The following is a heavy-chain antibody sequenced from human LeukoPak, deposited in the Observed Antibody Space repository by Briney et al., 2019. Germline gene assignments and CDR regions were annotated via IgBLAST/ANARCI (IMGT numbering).Heavy chain of an antibody. CDR1: GFSLSTSGVG. D-gene: IGHD5-18*01. V-gene: IGHV2-5*02. Sequence: ESGPTLVKPTPPLTLTCTFSGFSLSTSGVGVGWIRPPPVKAREWRALFYWDDDKRYSPSLKSRLTITNDTSKNQVILTMPNMDPVDTATYYCALRAVDTAMDRVPDYFDYWGQGTLVTVSS. CDR3: ALRAVDTAMDRVPDYFDY. CDR2: FYWDDDK. J-gene: IGHJ4*02.